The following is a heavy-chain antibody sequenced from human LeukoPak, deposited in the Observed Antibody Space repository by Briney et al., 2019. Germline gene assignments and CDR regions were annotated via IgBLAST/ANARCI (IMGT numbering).Heavy chain of an antibody. CDR2: ISGSGGST. D-gene: IGHD6-19*01. J-gene: IGHJ3*02. CDR1: GFIFSNYA. Sequence: GGSLRLSCAASGFIFSNYAMSWVRQAPGKGLEWVSAISGSGGSTYYADSVKGRFTISRDNSKNTLYLQMNSLRAEDTAVYYCAKEPNSSGWFTSAFDIWGQGTMVTVPS. V-gene: IGHV3-23*01. CDR3: AKEPNSSGWFTSAFDI.